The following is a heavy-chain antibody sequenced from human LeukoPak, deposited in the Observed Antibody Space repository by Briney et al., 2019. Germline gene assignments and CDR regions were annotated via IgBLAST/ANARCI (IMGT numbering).Heavy chain of an antibody. CDR1: GFTFSSYE. Sequence: GGSLRLSCAASGFTFSSYEMNWVRQAPGKGQEWVSYISSSGDTRYDADSVQGRFTISRDNAKNSLYLQMNSLRVEDTAVYYCARDGCTNGVCHGLDYWGQGTLVTVSS. J-gene: IGHJ4*02. V-gene: IGHV3-48*03. CDR2: ISSSGDTR. D-gene: IGHD2-8*01. CDR3: ARDGCTNGVCHGLDY.